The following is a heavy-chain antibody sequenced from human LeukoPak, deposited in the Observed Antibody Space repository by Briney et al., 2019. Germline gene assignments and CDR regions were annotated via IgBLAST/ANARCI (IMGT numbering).Heavy chain of an antibody. D-gene: IGHD4-17*01. CDR1: GGSISSYY. CDR2: IYYSGST. Sequence: PSETLSLTCTVSGGSISSYYWSWIRQPPRKGLEWIGYIYYSGSTNYNPSLKSRVTMSVDTSKNQFSLRLSSVTAADTAVYYCARSYGDYVNFDYWGQGTLVTVSS. CDR3: ARSYGDYVNFDY. V-gene: IGHV4-59*01. J-gene: IGHJ4*02.